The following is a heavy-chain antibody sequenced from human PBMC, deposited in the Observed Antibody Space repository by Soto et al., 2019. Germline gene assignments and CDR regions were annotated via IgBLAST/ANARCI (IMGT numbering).Heavy chain of an antibody. J-gene: IGHJ4*02. V-gene: IGHV3-48*02. CDR3: ARDGYYYDSSGYPSSFDY. D-gene: IGHD3-22*01. Sequence: EVQLVESGGGLVQPGGSLRLSCAASGFTFSSYSMNWVRQAPGKGLEWVSYISSSSSTIYYADSVKGRFTISRDNAKNSLYLQMNSLRDEDTAVYYCARDGYYYDSSGYPSSFDYWGQGTLVTVSS. CDR2: ISSSSSTI. CDR1: GFTFSSYS.